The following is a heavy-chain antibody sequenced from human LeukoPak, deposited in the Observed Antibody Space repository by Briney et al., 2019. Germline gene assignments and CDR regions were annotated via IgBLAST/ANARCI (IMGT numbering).Heavy chain of an antibody. V-gene: IGHV3-30-3*01. J-gene: IGHJ4*02. Sequence: PGRSLRLSCAASGFTFSSYAMHWVRQAPGKGLEWVAVISYDGSKKYYADAVKGRFTISRDNSKNTLYLQMNSLRAEDTAVYYCAREIVVVPAAMGVDYWGQGTLVTVSS. D-gene: IGHD2-2*01. CDR2: ISYDGSKK. CDR1: GFTFSSYA. CDR3: AREIVVVPAAMGVDY.